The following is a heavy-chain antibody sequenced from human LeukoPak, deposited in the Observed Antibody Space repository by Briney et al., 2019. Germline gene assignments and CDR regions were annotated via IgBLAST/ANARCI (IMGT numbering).Heavy chain of an antibody. CDR2: ISAYNGNT. CDR3: ASPRSLGGSSQDAFDI. CDR1: GYTFTSYG. Sequence: GASVKVSCKASGYTFTSYGISWVRQAPGQGLEWMGWISAYNGNTNYAQKLQGRVTMTTDTSTSTAYMELRSLRSDDTAVYYCASPRSLGGSSQDAFDIWGQGTMVTVSS. D-gene: IGHD6-6*01. J-gene: IGHJ3*02. V-gene: IGHV1-18*01.